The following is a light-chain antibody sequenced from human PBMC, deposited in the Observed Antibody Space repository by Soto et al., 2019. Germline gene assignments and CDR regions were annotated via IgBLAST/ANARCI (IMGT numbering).Light chain of an antibody. CDR1: QGVSSY. CDR2: DAS. J-gene: IGKJ1*01. Sequence: EVVLTQSPATLSLSPGERATLSCRASQGVSSYLAWYQQKPGQAPMLLIYDASNRATGIPARFSGSGSGTDFTLTISSLEPEDFAVYYCQQYNYWPRTFGQGTKVDIK. V-gene: IGKV3-11*01. CDR3: QQYNYWPRT.